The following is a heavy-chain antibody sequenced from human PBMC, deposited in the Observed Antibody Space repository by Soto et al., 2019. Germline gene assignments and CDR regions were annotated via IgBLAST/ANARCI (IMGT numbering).Heavy chain of an antibody. CDR1: GGSIKSDYY. V-gene: IGHV4-30-4*01. CDR3: ARGRPNYFYYVLDV. CDR2: KYYSGAT. J-gene: IGHJ6*02. Sequence: SATLSLTCTVSGGSIKSDYYWAWVRQFPGGGLQWMGYKYYSGATDSDPSLERRVSFSVDMSKNQFSLNLTSVTVADTAVYYCARGRPNYFYYVLDVWGQGTTVTVSS.